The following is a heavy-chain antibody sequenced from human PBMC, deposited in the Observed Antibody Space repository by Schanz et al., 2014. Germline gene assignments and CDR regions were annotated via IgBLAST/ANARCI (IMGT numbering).Heavy chain of an antibody. J-gene: IGHJ6*02. CDR2: ISHSGGSK. CDR3: AKARRKSNCSGGRCFHYSYYGMDV. Sequence: DVQLLESGGGLVQPGGSLRLSCAASGFTFSSYAMHWVRQAPGKGLEWVSSISHSGGSKYYADSVKGRFTISRDNSKNILYLQMNSLRAEDTAVYYCAKARRKSNCSGGRCFHYSYYGMDVWGQGTTVTVSS. D-gene: IGHD2-15*01. CDR1: GFTFSSYA. V-gene: IGHV3-23*01.